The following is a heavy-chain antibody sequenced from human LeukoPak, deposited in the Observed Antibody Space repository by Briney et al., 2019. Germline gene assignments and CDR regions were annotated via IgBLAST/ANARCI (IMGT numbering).Heavy chain of an antibody. D-gene: IGHD1-1*01. Sequence: PGEPLNISCTAAVSICTSSWICCLRQLPRKVLEWMGIIYPGDSDTRYSPSFQGQVTISADKHIRIHYLHGSTLKASDSPMYYCPRKYDNSDLNCCDPWGQGTLVTVSS. CDR1: VSICTSSW. CDR2: IYPGDSDT. V-gene: IGHV5-51*01. CDR3: PRKYDNSDLNCCDP. J-gene: IGHJ5*02.